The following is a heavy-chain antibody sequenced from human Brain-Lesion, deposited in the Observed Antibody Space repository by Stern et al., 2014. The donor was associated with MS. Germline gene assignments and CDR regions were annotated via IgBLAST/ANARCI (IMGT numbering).Heavy chain of an antibody. D-gene: IGHD3-3*01. V-gene: IGHV1-2*02. CDR3: ARDQRGITIFGVVTDYYYLGMDV. CDR2: INPNTGGT. CDR1: GYTLTGYY. Sequence: QVQLGQSGAEVKKPGASVKVSCKTSGYTLTGYYIHWVRQAPGQGLEWMSWINPNTGGTNYDQKFQVRVTMSRDTSISTAYVELSSLTSYDTAVYYCARDQRGITIFGVVTDYYYLGMDVWGQGTTVTVSS. J-gene: IGHJ6*02.